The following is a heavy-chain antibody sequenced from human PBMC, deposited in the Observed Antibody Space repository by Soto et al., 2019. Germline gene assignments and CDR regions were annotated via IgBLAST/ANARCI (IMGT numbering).Heavy chain of an antibody. V-gene: IGHV3-23*01. CDR3: AYSSTPFDY. CDR2: ISGSGGST. Sequence: GGSLRLSCAASVLPLSSYAMSWVRQAPGKGLEWVSAISGSGGSTYYADSVKGRFTISRDNSKNTLYLQMNSLRAEDTAVYYCAYSSTPFDYWGQGTLVTVSS. D-gene: IGHD6-13*01. CDR1: VLPLSSYA. J-gene: IGHJ4*02.